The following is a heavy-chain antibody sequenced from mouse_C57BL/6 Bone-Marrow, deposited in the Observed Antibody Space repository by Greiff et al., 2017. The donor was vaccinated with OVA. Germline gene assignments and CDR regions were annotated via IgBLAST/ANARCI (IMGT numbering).Heavy chain of an antibody. V-gene: IGHV5-6*01. CDR1: GFTFSSYG. D-gene: IGHD1-1*01. CDR2: ISSGGSYT. CDR3: ASLITPETWFAY. Sequence: VQLKESGGDLVKPGGSLKLSCAASGFTFSSYGMSWVRRTPDKRLEWVATISSGGSYTYYPDSVKGRFTISRDNAKNTLYLQMSSLKSEDTAMYYCASLITPETWFAYWGQGTLVTVSA. J-gene: IGHJ3*01.